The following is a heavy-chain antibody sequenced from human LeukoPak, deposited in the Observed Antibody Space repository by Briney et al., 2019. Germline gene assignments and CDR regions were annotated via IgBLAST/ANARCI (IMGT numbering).Heavy chain of an antibody. J-gene: IGHJ3*02. D-gene: IGHD3-3*01. V-gene: IGHV3-30-3*01. CDR3: ARVRGAFDI. CDR1: GFTFSSYA. CDR2: ISYDGSNK. Sequence: GGSLRLSCAASGFTFSSYAMHWVRQAPGKGLEWVAVISYDGSNKYYADSVKDRFTISRDNSKNTLYLQMNSLRAEDTAVYYCARVRGAFDIWGQGTMVTVSS.